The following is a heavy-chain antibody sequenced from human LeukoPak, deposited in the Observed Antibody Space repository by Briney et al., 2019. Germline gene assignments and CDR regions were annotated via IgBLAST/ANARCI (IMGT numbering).Heavy chain of an antibody. CDR2: IYHSGST. Sequence: SETLSFTCAVSGGSISSGGYSWSWIRQPPGKGLEWIGYIYHSGSTYYNPSLKSRVTISVDRSKNQFSLKLSSVTAADTAVYYCARGAADYAKTYYFDYWGQGTLVTVSS. CDR3: ARGAADYAKTYYFDY. CDR1: GGSISSGGYS. J-gene: IGHJ4*02. D-gene: IGHD4-17*01. V-gene: IGHV4-30-2*01.